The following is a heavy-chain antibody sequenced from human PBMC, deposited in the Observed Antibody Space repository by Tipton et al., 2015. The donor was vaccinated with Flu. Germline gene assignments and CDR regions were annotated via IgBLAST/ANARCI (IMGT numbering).Heavy chain of an antibody. J-gene: IGHJ4*02. CDR1: GFNVGNSY. D-gene: IGHD2-8*01. V-gene: IGHV3-53*04. CDR3: ARGMDGGGVFAY. CDR2: IDSGDGI. Sequence: QLVQSGGGLVQPGGSLRLSCAASGFNVGNSYMSWVRQAPGEGLEWVSLIDSGDGISYAASVKGRFTISRHNSKNTLYLQMNSLRAEDTALYYCARGMDGGGVFAYWGQGTLVTVSS.